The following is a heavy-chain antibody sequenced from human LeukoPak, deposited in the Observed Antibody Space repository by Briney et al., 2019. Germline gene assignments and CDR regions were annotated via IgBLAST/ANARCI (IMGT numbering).Heavy chain of an antibody. CDR2: IYHSGST. Sequence: SSETLSLTCAVSGGSISSSNWWSWVRQPPGKGLEWIGEIYHSGSTNYNPSLKSRVTISVDKSKNQFSLKLSSVTAADTAVYYCGGSMTTVTISAFDIWGQGTMVTVSS. CDR1: GGSISSSNW. CDR3: GGSMTTVTISAFDI. D-gene: IGHD4-17*01. V-gene: IGHV4-4*02. J-gene: IGHJ3*02.